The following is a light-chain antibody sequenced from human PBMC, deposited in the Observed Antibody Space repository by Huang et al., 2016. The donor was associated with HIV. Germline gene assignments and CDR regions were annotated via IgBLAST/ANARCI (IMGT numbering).Light chain of an antibody. CDR1: QTVTSY. CDR2: DAS. V-gene: IGKV3-11*01. J-gene: IGKJ2*01. Sequence: EIVLTQSPATLSLSPGERATLSCRASQTVTSYLTWDQQKPGQAPRLLIYDASNRATGIPARFSGSGSRTDFTLTISSLEPEDFAVYYCQQRSNWPYTFGQGTRLEIK. CDR3: QQRSNWPYT.